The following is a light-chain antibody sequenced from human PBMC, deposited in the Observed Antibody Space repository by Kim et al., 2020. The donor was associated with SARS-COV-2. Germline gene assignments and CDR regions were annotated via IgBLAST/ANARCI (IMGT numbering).Light chain of an antibody. Sequence: GKKVHISCTLSSGSIDDNYVQWYQQRPGGVPTTVIYEDDQRPSGVSDRFSGSIDNSSNSASLTISGLRTEDEADYYCQSYNRDNVIFGGGTQLTVL. CDR3: QSYNRDNVI. CDR1: SGSIDDNY. CDR2: EDD. J-gene: IGLJ2*01. V-gene: IGLV6-57*03.